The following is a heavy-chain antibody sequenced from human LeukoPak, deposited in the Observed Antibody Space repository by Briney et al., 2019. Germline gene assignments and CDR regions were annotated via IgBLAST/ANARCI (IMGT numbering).Heavy chain of an antibody. CDR1: GGSISSYY. CDR2: IYSSGTT. CDR3: ARSNMYSSSWYDYFDY. D-gene: IGHD6-13*01. Sequence: SETLSLTCTVSGGSISSYYWSWIRQPPGKGLEWIGHIYSSGTTNYNPSLKSRVTISLDTSKNQFSLKLSSVTAADTAVYYCARSNMYSSSWYDYFDYWGQGTLVTVSS. V-gene: IGHV4-59*01. J-gene: IGHJ4*02.